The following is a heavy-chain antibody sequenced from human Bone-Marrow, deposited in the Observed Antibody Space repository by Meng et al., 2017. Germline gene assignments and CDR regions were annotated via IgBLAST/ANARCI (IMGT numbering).Heavy chain of an antibody. V-gene: IGHV3-21*01. Sequence: GESLSLSCAASGFTFSSYSMNWVRQAPGKGLEWVSSISSSSSYIYYADSVKGRFTISRDNAKNSLYLQMNSLRAEDTAVYYCASDPAAGTGDWFDPWGQGTLVTVSS. CDR2: ISSSSSYI. J-gene: IGHJ5*02. CDR3: ASDPAAGTGDWFDP. CDR1: GFTFSSYS. D-gene: IGHD6-13*01.